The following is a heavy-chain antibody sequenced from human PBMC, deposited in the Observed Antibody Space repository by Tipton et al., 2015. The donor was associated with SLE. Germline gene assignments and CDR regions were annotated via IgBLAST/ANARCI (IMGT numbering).Heavy chain of an antibody. Sequence: TLSLTCTVSGDSISGYYWSWIRQPPGKGLEWIGYLSDSGSTNSNPSLKSRVTISVDTSKNQFSLNLSSVTAADTAVYYCARDEYRYDTTGYHLLGHFDFWGQGTLVTVSS. V-gene: IGHV4-59*12. D-gene: IGHD3-22*01. CDR3: ARDEYRYDTTGYHLLGHFDF. CDR2: LSDSGST. CDR1: GDSISGYY. J-gene: IGHJ4*02.